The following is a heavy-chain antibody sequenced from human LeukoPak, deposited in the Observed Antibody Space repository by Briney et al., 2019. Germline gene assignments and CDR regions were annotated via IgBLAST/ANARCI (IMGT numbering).Heavy chain of an antibody. V-gene: IGHV3-20*04. D-gene: IGHD3-10*01. J-gene: IGHJ6*03. CDR1: GFTFGDYG. CDR3: ARMVRGGNYYMDV. Sequence: GGSLRLSCAASGFTFGDYGMSWVRQAPGQGLEWVSGINWNGSSTGYADSVKGRFNISRDNAKNSLYLQMNSLRAEDTALYYCARMVRGGNYYMDVWGKGTTVTVSS. CDR2: INWNGSST.